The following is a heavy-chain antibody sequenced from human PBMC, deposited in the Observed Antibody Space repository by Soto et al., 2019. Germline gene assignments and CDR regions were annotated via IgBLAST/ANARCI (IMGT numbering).Heavy chain of an antibody. V-gene: IGHV1-3*01. CDR1: GYTFTSYA. D-gene: IGHD2-15*01. Sequence: GASVKVSCKASGYTFTSYAMHWVRQAPGQRLEWMGWINAGNGNTKYSQKFQGRVTITRDTSASTAYMELSSLRSEDTAVYYCARDIVVVVAATSSYGMDVWGQGTTVTVS. J-gene: IGHJ6*02. CDR2: INAGNGNT. CDR3: ARDIVVVVAATSSYGMDV.